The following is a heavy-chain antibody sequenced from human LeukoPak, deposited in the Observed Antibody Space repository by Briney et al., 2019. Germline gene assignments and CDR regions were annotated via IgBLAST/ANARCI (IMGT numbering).Heavy chain of an antibody. V-gene: IGHV1-18*01. CDR2: ISAYNGNT. CDR1: GYTFTSYG. J-gene: IGHJ6*03. Sequence: VASVKVSCTASGYTFTSYGISWVRQAPGQGLEWMGWISAYNGNTNYAQKLQGRVTMTTDTSTSTAYMELRSLRSDDTAVYYCARDPSAYYYDSSGYYYYYYMDVWGKGTTVTVSS. CDR3: ARDPSAYYYDSSGYYYYYYMDV. D-gene: IGHD3-22*01.